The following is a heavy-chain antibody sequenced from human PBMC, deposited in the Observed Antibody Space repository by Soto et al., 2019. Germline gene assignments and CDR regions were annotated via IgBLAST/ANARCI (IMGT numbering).Heavy chain of an antibody. V-gene: IGHV3-23*01. Sequence: EVHLLESGGALVQPGGSLGLSCAASGFTFSTNAMNWVRQAPGKGLEWVSSISGSGRTIYYADSVKGRFTISRDNSKNTVYLQMNSLRAEDTAVYYCAKKGVTANRNDFFDPWGQGTLVTVSS. CDR1: GFTFSTNA. J-gene: IGHJ5*02. CDR3: AKKGVTANRNDFFDP. CDR2: ISGSGRTI. D-gene: IGHD1-1*01.